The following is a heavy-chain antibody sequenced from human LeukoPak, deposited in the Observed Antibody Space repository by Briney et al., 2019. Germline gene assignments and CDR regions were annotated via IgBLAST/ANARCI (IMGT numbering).Heavy chain of an antibody. CDR2: IKEDGSEK. J-gene: IGHJ4*02. CDR3: ARDYMVTFDY. Sequence: PSETLSLTCSVSGGSISNSRYYWGWLRQPPGKGLEWVANIKEDGSEKHYVDSVKGRFTISRDNAKNSLYLQMNSLRAEDTAVYYCARDYMVTFDYWGQGTLVTVSS. V-gene: IGHV3-7*03. CDR1: GGSISNSRYY. D-gene: IGHD5-18*01.